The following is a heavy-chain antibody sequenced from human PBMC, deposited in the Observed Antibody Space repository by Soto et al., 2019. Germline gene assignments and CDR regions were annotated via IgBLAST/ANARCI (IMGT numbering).Heavy chain of an antibody. J-gene: IGHJ4*02. CDR1: GGSISSGGYY. D-gene: IGHD5-18*01. Sequence: LSLTCTVSGGSISSGGYYWSWIRQHPGKGLEWIGYIYYSGSTYYNPSLKSRVTISVDTSKNQFSLKLSSVTAADTAAYYCARRGYSYGHVDYWGQGTLVTVSS. CDR3: ARRGYSYGHVDY. CDR2: IYYSGST. V-gene: IGHV4-31*03.